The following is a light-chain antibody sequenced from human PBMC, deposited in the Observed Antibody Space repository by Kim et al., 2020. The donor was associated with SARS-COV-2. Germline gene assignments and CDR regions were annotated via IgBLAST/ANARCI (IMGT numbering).Light chain of an antibody. Sequence: NFMLTQPHSVSGSPGETVSISCTRSSGRIATNYVQWYLQRPGSAPTTVIFEDSERPSGVPGRFSGSIDSSSNSASLTISGLKPEDEADYYWQSYDADNVVFGGGTQLTVL. J-gene: IGLJ7*01. CDR2: EDS. CDR1: SGRIATNY. CDR3: QSYDADNVV. V-gene: IGLV6-57*03.